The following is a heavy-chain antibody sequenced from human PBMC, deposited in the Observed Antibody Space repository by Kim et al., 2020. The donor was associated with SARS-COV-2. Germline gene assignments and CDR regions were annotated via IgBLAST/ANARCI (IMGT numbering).Heavy chain of an antibody. CDR3: AKDYNYHFDY. D-gene: IGHD1-1*01. CDR2: SST. J-gene: IGHJ4*02. V-gene: IGHV3-23*01. Sequence: SSTFYAHSLEGRFTISRDNSENTVYLDMRRLRAEDTAVYYCAKDYNYHFDYWGQGTLVTVSS.